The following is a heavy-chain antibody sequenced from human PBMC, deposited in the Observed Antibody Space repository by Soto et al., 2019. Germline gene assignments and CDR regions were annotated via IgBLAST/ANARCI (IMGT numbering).Heavy chain of an antibody. CDR2: IFHSGST. CDR3: ATSSSGWPDWFDP. Sequence: SETLSLTCTVSGGSFRDDGYSWNWIRQSPGKGLEWIGCIFHSGSTLYSPSLKSRVSMSLDVSKNQFSLALTSVTAADTAVYYCATSSSGWPDWFDPWSPGSLVTVPQ. J-gene: IGHJ5*02. D-gene: IGHD6-19*01. V-gene: IGHV4-30-2*06. CDR1: GGSFRDDGYS.